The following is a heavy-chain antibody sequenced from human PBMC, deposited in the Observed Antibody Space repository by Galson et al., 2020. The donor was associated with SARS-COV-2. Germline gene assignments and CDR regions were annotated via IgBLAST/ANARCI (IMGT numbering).Heavy chain of an antibody. CDR3: TSQIPPRYDSSGYYTGYYFDY. D-gene: IGHD3-22*01. V-gene: IGHV3-49*03. CDR1: RFTFGAYA. CDR2: IRSKAYGGTT. Sequence: GGSLRLSCTASRFTFGAYAMSWFRQAPGKGLKWVGFIRSKAYGGTTEYASSVKGRFTISRDDSKSIAYLQMNSLKTEDTAVYYCTSQIPPRYDSSGYYTGYYFDYWGQGTLVTVSS. J-gene: IGHJ4*02.